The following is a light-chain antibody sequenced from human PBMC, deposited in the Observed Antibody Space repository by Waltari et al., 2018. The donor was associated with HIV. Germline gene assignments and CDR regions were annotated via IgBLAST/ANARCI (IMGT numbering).Light chain of an antibody. J-gene: IGLJ2*01. V-gene: IGLV2-8*01. Sequence: QSALTQPPSASGSPGQSVTISCTGTSSDVGRYDYVSWYQQHPGKAPQLLLYEVKTRPAGVPDRFSGSKSGNTASLTVSGLQAEDEAEYSCTSYAGINPVAFGGGTKLTVL. CDR2: EVK. CDR1: SSDVGRYDY. CDR3: TSYAGINPVA.